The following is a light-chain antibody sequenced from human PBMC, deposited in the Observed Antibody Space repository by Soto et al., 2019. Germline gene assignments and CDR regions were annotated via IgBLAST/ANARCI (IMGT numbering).Light chain of an antibody. CDR2: AAS. Sequence: DIQLTQSPSFLSASVGDRVTITCRASQGISNYLAWYQQKPGKAPKLLISAASTLQTRVPSRFSGSGSGTEFTLAVSGLQPEDSATYYCQQLISYPRNFGGGTKVDIK. J-gene: IGKJ4*01. V-gene: IGKV1-9*01. CDR1: QGISNY. CDR3: QQLISYPRN.